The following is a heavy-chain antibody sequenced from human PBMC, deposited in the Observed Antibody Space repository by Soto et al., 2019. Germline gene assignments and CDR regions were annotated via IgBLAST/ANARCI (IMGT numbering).Heavy chain of an antibody. J-gene: IGHJ6*02. CDR3: ARVTDYYYYGMDV. CDR2: ISAYNGNT. Sequence: GASVKVSCKASGYTFTSYGISWLRQGPGQGLEWMGWISAYNGNTNYAQKLQGRVTMTTDTSTSTAYMELRSLRSDDTAVYYCARVTDYYYYGMDVWGQGTTVTVSS. CDR1: GYTFTSYG. V-gene: IGHV1-18*04. D-gene: IGHD2-21*02.